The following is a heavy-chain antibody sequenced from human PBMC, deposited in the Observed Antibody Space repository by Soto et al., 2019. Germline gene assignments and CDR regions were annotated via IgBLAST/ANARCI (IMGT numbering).Heavy chain of an antibody. D-gene: IGHD1-26*01. Sequence: GGSLRLSCAASGFTFSSYAMSWVRQAPGKGLEWVSAISGSGGSTYYADPVKGRFTISRGNSKNTLYLQMNSLRAEDTAVYYCANDATLGSYWIFDYWGQGALVTVSS. CDR2: ISGSGGST. V-gene: IGHV3-23*01. CDR1: GFTFSSYA. CDR3: ANDATLGSYWIFDY. J-gene: IGHJ4*02.